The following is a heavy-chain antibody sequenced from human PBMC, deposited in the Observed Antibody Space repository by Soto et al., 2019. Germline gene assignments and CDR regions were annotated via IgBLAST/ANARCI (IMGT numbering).Heavy chain of an antibody. CDR1: GFTFSSYA. CDR3: AKDPQVGFFSAPHPFDP. J-gene: IGHJ5*02. CDR2: ISGSGGST. Sequence: VGSLRLSCAASGFTFSSYAMSWVRQAPGKGLEWVSAISGSGGSTYYADSVKGRFTISRDNSKNTLYLQMNSLRAEDTAVYYCAKDPQVGFFSAPHPFDPWGQGTLVTVSS. V-gene: IGHV3-23*01. D-gene: IGHD1-26*01.